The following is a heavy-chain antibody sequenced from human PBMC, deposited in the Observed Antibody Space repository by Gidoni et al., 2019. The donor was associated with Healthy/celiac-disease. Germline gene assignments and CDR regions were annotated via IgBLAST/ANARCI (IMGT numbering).Heavy chain of an antibody. CDR3: ARDADYGDPGVWYFDL. V-gene: IGHV4-61*02. D-gene: IGHD4-17*01. CDR1: GGSTSSGSYY. Sequence: QVQLQESGPGLVKPSQTLSLTCTVSGGSTSSGSYYWSWIRPPAGKGLEWIGRIYTSGSTNYNPSLKSRVTISVDTSKNQFSLKLSSVTAADTAVYYCARDADYGDPGVWYFDLWGRGTLVTVSS. J-gene: IGHJ2*01. CDR2: IYTSGST.